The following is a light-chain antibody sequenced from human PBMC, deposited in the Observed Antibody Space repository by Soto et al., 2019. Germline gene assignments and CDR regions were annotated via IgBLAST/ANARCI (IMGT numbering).Light chain of an antibody. CDR1: ESLVDSDGNTY. V-gene: IGKV2-24*01. J-gene: IGKJ1*01. Sequence: IVLTQTPLSSAVTLGQSASISCRSSESLVDSDGNTYLSWLHQRPGQPPRLLLYKISNRLSGVPDRFSGRGAVTDFTLRISRVEAEDVGLYFCIQATHFPWTFGQGTRVDIK. CDR2: KIS. CDR3: IQATHFPWT.